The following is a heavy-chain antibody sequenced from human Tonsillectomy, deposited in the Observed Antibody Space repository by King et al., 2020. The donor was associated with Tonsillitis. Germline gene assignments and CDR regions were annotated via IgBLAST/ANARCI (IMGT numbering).Heavy chain of an antibody. CDR2: IIPILGIA. J-gene: IGHJ4*02. D-gene: IGHD6-13*01. Sequence: QLVQSGAEVKKPGSSVKVSCKASGGTFSSYSISWVRQAPGQGLEWMGRIIPILGIANYAQKFQGRVTITADKSTSTAYMELSSLRSEDTAVYYCARGYSSSWYKTPPNNDYWGQGTLVTVSS. V-gene: IGHV1-69*09. CDR1: GGTFSSYS. CDR3: ARGYSSSWYKTPPNNDY.